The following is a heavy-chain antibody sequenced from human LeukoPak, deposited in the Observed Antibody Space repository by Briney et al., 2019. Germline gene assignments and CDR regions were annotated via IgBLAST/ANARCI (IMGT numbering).Heavy chain of an antibody. V-gene: IGHV3-74*01. Sequence: GGSLRLSCAASGFAFNKYWMHWVRQTPGKGLVWVSRINGDGSTTSYADSVKGGFTISRDNAKNTLYLQMSSLRAEDTAVYYCTTGNYYDSRGYYTFGHWGQGTLVTVSS. CDR2: INGDGSTT. D-gene: IGHD3-22*01. J-gene: IGHJ4*02. CDR3: TTGNYYDSRGYYTFGH. CDR1: GFAFNKYW.